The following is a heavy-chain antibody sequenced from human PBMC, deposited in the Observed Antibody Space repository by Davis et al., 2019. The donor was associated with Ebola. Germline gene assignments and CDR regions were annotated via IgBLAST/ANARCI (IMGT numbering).Heavy chain of an antibody. J-gene: IGHJ4*02. Sequence: ASVKVSCKASGYTFTSYGISWVRQAPGQGLEWMGWISAYNGNTNYAQKLQGRVTMTTDTSTSTAYMELRSLRSDDTAVYYCARDLYYYDSSGSPIDYWGQGTLVTVSS. CDR1: GYTFTSYG. CDR3: ARDLYYYDSSGSPIDY. CDR2: ISAYNGNT. V-gene: IGHV1-18*01. D-gene: IGHD3-22*01.